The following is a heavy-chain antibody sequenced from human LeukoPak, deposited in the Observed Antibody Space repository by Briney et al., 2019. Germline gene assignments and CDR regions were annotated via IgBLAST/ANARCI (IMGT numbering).Heavy chain of an antibody. CDR3: ARWTFCGGDCYSYYFDY. CDR2: ISSSGSTI. Sequence: GGSLRLSCAASGFTFSDYYMSWIRQAPGKGLEWVSYISSSGSTIYYADSVKGRFTISRDNAKNSPYLQMNSLRAEDTAVYYCARWTFCGGDCYSYYFDYWGQGTLVTVSS. J-gene: IGHJ4*02. D-gene: IGHD2-21*02. CDR1: GFTFSDYY. V-gene: IGHV3-11*04.